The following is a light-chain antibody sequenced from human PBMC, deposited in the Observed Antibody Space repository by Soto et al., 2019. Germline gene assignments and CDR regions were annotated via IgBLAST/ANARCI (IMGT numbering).Light chain of an antibody. J-gene: IGKJ4*01. CDR2: GAS. CDR3: HQYGSSPALT. CDR1: QRVSSSY. Sequence: EIVLTQSPGTLSLSPGERATLSCRASQRVSSSYLAWYQQKPGQAPRLLIYGASSRSTGIPDRFSGSGSGTDFTLTISRLEPEDFVVYYCHQYGSSPALTFGGGTKVEIK. V-gene: IGKV3-20*01.